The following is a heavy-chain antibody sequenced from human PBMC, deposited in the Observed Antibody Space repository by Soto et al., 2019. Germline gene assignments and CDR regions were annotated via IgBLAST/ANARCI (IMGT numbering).Heavy chain of an antibody. V-gene: IGHV3-23*01. Sequence: EVQLLESGGGLVQPGGSLRLSCSASGFTFSSHDMIWVRQATGKGLEWVSGVSGGGITSYADSEKGRFTISRDKSRNPLYLQMNSLRVEDTAVYYCVKGFWGDYWGPGNLVTVSS. J-gene: IGHJ4*02. CDR3: VKGFWGDY. CDR2: VSGGGIT. D-gene: IGHD3-16*01. CDR1: GFTFSSHD.